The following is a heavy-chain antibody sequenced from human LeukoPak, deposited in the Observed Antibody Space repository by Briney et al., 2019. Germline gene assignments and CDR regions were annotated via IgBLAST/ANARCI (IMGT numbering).Heavy chain of an antibody. Sequence: PSETLSLTCAVYGESFSGYYWSWIRQPPGKGLEWIGEINHSGSTNYNPSLKSRVTISVDTSKNQFSLKLSSVTAADTAVYYCARGGPYYDFWSGYYFWGQGTLVTVSS. CDR2: INHSGST. D-gene: IGHD3-3*01. CDR3: ARGGPYYDFWSGYYF. V-gene: IGHV4-34*01. J-gene: IGHJ4*02. CDR1: GESFSGYY.